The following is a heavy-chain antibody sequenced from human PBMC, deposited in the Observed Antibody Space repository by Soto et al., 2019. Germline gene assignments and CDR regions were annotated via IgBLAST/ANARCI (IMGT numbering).Heavy chain of an antibody. CDR3: ARGAKLSLYPQLDY. CDR1: GYTFTGNY. V-gene: IGHV1-2*04. D-gene: IGHD3-16*02. CDR2: INVNSGGT. J-gene: IGHJ4*02. Sequence: QVQLVQSGAEVKKPGASVKVSCKASGYTFTGNYMHWVRQAHGQGFEWLGWINVNSGGTKYAQKFHGWVTMTRDTSISTAYMELSRLRSDDTAVYYCARGAKLSLYPQLDYWGQGALVTVSS.